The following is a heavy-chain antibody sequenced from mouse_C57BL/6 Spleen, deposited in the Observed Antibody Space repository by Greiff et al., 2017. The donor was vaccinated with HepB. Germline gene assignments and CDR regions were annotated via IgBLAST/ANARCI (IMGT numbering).Heavy chain of an antibody. D-gene: IGHD2-1*01. CDR2: ISDGGSYT. CDR3: ARSYGNSAWFAY. Sequence: EVKLMESGGGLVKPGGSLKLSCAASGFTFSSYAMSWVRQTPEKRLEWVATISDGGSYTYYPDNVKGRFTISRDNAKNNLYLQMSHLKSEDTAMYYCARSYGNSAWFAYWGQGTLVTVSA. V-gene: IGHV5-4*03. J-gene: IGHJ3*01. CDR1: GFTFSSYA.